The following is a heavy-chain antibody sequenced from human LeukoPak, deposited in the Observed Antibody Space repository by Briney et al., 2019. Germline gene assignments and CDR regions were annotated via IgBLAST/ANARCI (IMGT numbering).Heavy chain of an antibody. CDR2: IFPGDSGA. Sequence: GESLKISCKGSGYSFPSYWIGWVRQMPGKGLEWMGIIFPGDSGARYSPSFQGQVTISADKSIITAYLQWSSLKASDTAMYYCTRRGYSYDFFDSWGQGTLVTVSS. J-gene: IGHJ4*02. CDR3: TRRGYSYDFFDS. D-gene: IGHD5-18*01. V-gene: IGHV5-51*01. CDR1: GYSFPSYW.